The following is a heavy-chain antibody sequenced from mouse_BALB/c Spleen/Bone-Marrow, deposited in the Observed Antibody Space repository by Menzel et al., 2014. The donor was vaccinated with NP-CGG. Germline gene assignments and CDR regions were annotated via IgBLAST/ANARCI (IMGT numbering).Heavy chain of an antibody. V-gene: IGHV5-12*02. CDR1: GFPFSGYY. D-gene: IGHD1-1*01. J-gene: IGHJ3*01. Sequence: EVQVVEPGGGLVQPGGSLKLSCATSGFPFSGYYMYWVSQTPEKGLEWVSFIRFLVVSTYYPDTVKGRFNISRDTANNTRYLQLRRLKSEDTVMYYCARRXXGSSSSFAXWXQ. CDR3: ARRXXGSSSSFAX. CDR2: IRFLVVST.